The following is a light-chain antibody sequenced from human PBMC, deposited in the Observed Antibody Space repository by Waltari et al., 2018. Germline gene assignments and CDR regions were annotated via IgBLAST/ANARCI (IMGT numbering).Light chain of an antibody. Sequence: DIQMTQSPSSVSASVGDRVTLTCRASQGISSRLAWYQQKPGKAPKLLIYDASSLHIWVPSRFSGSGSGTEFTLTISSLQPEDFATYYCQQVGSFPRTFGQGTKVEVK. V-gene: IGKV1-12*01. CDR2: DAS. CDR1: QGISSR. CDR3: QQVGSFPRT. J-gene: IGKJ1*01.